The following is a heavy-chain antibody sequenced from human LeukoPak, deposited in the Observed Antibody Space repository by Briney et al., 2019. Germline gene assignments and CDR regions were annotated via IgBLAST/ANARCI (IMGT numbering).Heavy chain of an antibody. J-gene: IGHJ4*02. V-gene: IGHV1-2*02. Sequence: ASVKVSCKSSGYTFTCYYMHRVRQAPAQGLEWVGWINPNSGGTNYAQKFQGRVTITMDTSISKAYMDLSRKSSDDKAVHYCARGFWRYCGSTSCPSFDYWGRGSQVTV. CDR3: ARGFWRYCGSTSCPSFDY. CDR1: GYTFTCYY. CDR2: INPNSGGT. D-gene: IGHD2-2*01.